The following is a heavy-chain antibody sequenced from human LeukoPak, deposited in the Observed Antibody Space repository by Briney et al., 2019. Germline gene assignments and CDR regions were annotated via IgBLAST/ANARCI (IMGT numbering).Heavy chain of an antibody. CDR2: IIPIFGIA. CDR1: GGTFISYA. V-gene: IGHV1-69*04. J-gene: IGHJ4*02. Sequence: SSVKVSCKASGGTFISYAISWVRQAPGQGLEWMGRIIPIFGIANYAQKFQGRVTITADKSTSTAYMELSSLRSEDTAVYYCARDHEDTAHGLDWGQGTLVTVSS. CDR3: ARDHEDTAHGLD. D-gene: IGHD5-18*01.